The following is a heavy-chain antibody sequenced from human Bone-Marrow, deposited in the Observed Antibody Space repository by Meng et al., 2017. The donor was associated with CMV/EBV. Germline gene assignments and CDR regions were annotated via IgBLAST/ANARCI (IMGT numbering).Heavy chain of an antibody. J-gene: IGHJ3*02. Sequence: ASVKCSCKASGYTFTSYDINWVRQATGQGLEWMGWMNPNSGNTGYAQKFQGRVTITRNTSISTDYMELSSLRSEDTAVYYCARNQASSSSNAFDIWGQGTMVTVSS. CDR3: ARNQASSSSNAFDI. D-gene: IGHD6-6*01. CDR1: GYTFTSYD. CDR2: MNPNSGNT. V-gene: IGHV1-8*03.